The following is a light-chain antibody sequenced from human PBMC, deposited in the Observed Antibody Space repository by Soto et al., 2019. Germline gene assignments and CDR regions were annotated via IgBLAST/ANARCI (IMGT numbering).Light chain of an antibody. J-gene: IGLJ2*01. Sequence: SYELTQPTSVSVAPGKTARITCGGNNIGSETGHWYQQKPGQAPVLVIYYDSDRPSGIPERYSGSNAGNTATLTISRVEAGEEADYDCQVWDSSTDHPGVVFGGGTKLTVL. CDR2: YDS. CDR1: NIGSET. CDR3: QVWDSSTDHPGVV. V-gene: IGLV3-21*04.